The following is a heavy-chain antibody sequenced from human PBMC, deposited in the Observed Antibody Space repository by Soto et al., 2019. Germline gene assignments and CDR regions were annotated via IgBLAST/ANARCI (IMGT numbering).Heavy chain of an antibody. Sequence: ASVTGSCKTSGYTFTGYGIGWVRQAPGQGLEWMGWISAYNGNTNYAQKLQGRVTMTTDTSASTAYMELRSLRSDDTAVYYCARGMDSGYDYFDYWGQGTLVTVSS. J-gene: IGHJ4*02. CDR3: ARGMDSGYDYFDY. D-gene: IGHD5-12*01. CDR1: GYTFTGYG. CDR2: ISAYNGNT. V-gene: IGHV1-18*01.